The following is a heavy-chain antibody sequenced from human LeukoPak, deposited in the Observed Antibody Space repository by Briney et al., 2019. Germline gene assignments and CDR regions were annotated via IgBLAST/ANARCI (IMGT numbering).Heavy chain of an antibody. Sequence: SETLSLTCTVPVGSISTYCWSWVRPPQWKGLEWIGYIYDSLSTEYNPSSKTRVTRSVDISNNQFTLQLTSMTAADTAVYYCARRSGYVDYWGQGTLVTVSS. CDR2: IYDSLST. V-gene: IGHV4-59*01. J-gene: IGHJ4*02. CDR1: VGSISTYC. CDR3: ARRSGYVDY. D-gene: IGHD5-12*01.